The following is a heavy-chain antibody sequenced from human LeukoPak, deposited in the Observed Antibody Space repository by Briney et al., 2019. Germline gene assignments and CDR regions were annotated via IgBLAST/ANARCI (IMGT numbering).Heavy chain of an antibody. J-gene: IGHJ1*01. V-gene: IGHV3-20*04. CDR3: AIGHCSGGSCYPPEYFQH. D-gene: IGHD2-15*01. Sequence: GGSLRLPCAASGFTFDDYGMIWVRQAPGKGLEWVSGINWNGGSTGYADSVKGRFTISRDNSKSTLYLQMNSLRAQDTPAYYCAIGHCSGGSCYPPEYFQHWGQGTLVTVSS. CDR2: INWNGGST. CDR1: GFTFDDYG.